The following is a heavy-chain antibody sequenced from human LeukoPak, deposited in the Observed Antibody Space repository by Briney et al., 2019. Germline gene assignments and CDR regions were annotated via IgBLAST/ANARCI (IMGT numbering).Heavy chain of an antibody. D-gene: IGHD5-18*01. J-gene: IGHJ6*03. CDR2: INPNSGGT. CDR1: GYTFTGYY. CDR3: ARESGGHLQLWLPYYYYMDV. Sequence: ASVTVSCKASGYTFTGYYMHWVRQAPGQGLEWMGWINPNSGGTNYAQKFQGRVTMTRDTSISTAYMELSRLRSDDTAMYYCARESGGHLQLWLPYYYYMDVWGKGTTVTVSS. V-gene: IGHV1-2*02.